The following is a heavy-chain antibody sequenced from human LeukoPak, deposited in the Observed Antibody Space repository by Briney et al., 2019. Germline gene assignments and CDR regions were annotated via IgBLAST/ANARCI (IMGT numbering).Heavy chain of an antibody. J-gene: IGHJ4*02. CDR1: GFTFSSYG. Sequence: GGSLRLSCAASGFTFSSYGMHWVRQAPGKGLEWVAFIRYDGSNKYYADSVKGRFTISRDNSKNTLYLQMNSLRAEDTAVYYCAKDSSSWLYYFDYWGQGTLVTVSS. CDR3: AKDSSSWLYYFDY. D-gene: IGHD6-13*01. CDR2: IRYDGSNK. V-gene: IGHV3-30*02.